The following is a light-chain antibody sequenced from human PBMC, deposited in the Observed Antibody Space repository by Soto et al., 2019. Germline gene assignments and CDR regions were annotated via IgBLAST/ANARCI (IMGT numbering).Light chain of an antibody. Sequence: QSVLTQPPSASGTPGQWGTISCSGSGSNIGTNTVTWYQQLPGAAPRLLIYSDNQRPSGVPARFSGSKSGTSASLAISVLQSEDEADYYCAAWDVSFVVFGGGTKLTVL. CDR2: SDN. J-gene: IGLJ3*02. CDR3: AAWDVSFVV. CDR1: GSNIGTNT. V-gene: IGLV1-44*01.